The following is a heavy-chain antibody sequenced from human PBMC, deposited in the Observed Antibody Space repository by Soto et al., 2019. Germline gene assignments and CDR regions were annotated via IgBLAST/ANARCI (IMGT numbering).Heavy chain of an antibody. D-gene: IGHD1-1*01. Sequence: QVQLVQSGAEVKKPGASVKVSCKTSGYTFTNYAMHWVRQAPGQRLEWMGWIHAGNGNTKYSQKFQGRVPINRDTSATTAYLELSSLRYEDTAVYYCARNRVGTYHSDYWGQGTLVTVSS. CDR1: GYTFTNYA. CDR2: IHAGNGNT. CDR3: ARNRVGTYHSDY. J-gene: IGHJ4*02. V-gene: IGHV1-3*01.